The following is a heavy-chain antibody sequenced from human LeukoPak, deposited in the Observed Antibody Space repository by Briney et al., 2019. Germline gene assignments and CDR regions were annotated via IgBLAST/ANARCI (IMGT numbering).Heavy chain of an antibody. CDR1: GGSISTNNW. CDR3: ARAPLSGTYYTDAFDI. Sequence: SGTLSLACAVSGGSISTNNWWTWVRQPPGKGLEWIGEIHHSGSTDYNPSLKSRVTISPDKSKNQFSLTLTSVTAADTAVYFCARAPLSGTYYTDAFDIWGQGTMVTVSS. CDR2: IHHSGST. J-gene: IGHJ3*02. V-gene: IGHV4-4*02. D-gene: IGHD1-26*01.